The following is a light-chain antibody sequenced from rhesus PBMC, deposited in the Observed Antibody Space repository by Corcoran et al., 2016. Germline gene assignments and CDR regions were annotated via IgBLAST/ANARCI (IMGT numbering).Light chain of an antibody. Sequence: DIQMTQSPSSLSASVGDRVTITCRASQDISNYLSWYQQKPGEAPKRLIYFASRLQSGVHSRFSGSGSGTQFTLTVSSLQPEDFASYYCLQYNNKRTFGQGTKVEIK. V-gene: IGKV1-36*01. CDR2: FAS. CDR1: QDISNY. J-gene: IGKJ1*01. CDR3: LQYNNKRT.